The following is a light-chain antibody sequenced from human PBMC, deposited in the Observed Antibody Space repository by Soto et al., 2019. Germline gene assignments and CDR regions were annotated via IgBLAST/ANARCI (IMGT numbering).Light chain of an antibody. CDR1: SSDVGDYNS. J-gene: IGLJ2*01. CDR3: SSYINTNTLD. CDR2: EVS. Sequence: QSALTQPASVSGSPGQSIAISCTGTSSDVGDYNSVSWYQQHPGKVPKLVIFEVSNRPSGVSNRFSGSKSGNTASLTISGLQAEDEADYFCSSYINTNTLDFGGGTKLTVL. V-gene: IGLV2-14*01.